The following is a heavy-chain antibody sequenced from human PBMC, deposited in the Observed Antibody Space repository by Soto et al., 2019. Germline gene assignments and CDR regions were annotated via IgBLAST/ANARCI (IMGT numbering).Heavy chain of an antibody. CDR2: IKQDGSEK. Sequence: PGGSLRLSCAASGFTFSSYWKSWVRQDPGKGLEWVANIKQDGSEKYYVDSVKGRFTISRDNAKNSLYLQMNSLRAEDTAVYYCAGLYIDAFDIWGQGTMVTVAS. V-gene: IGHV3-7*01. D-gene: IGHD5-12*01. J-gene: IGHJ3*02. CDR1: GFTFSSYW. CDR3: AGLYIDAFDI.